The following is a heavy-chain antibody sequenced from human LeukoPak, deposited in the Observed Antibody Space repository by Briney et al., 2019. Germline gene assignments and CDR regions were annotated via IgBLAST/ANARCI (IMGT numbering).Heavy chain of an antibody. V-gene: IGHV3-9*01. CDR1: GFNFDDYG. D-gene: IGHD3-10*01. Sequence: PGRSLRLSCVPSGFNFDDYGMHWVRQAPGKGLEWVSGISWNSGSIGYADSVKGRFTLSRDNAKNSLYLQMNSLRAEDTALYYCAKAHFISLYYGSGRGHNWFDPWGQGTLVTVSS. CDR3: AKAHFISLYYGSGRGHNWFDP. J-gene: IGHJ5*02. CDR2: ISWNSGSI.